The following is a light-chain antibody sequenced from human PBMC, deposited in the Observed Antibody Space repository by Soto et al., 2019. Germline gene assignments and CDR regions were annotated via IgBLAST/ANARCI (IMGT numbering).Light chain of an antibody. J-gene: IGLJ2*01. Sequence: QSVLTQPASVSGSPGQSITISCTGTSSDDGGYNYVSWYQQHPGKAPKLMIYDVSNRPSGVSNRFSGSKSGNTASLTISGLQAEDEADYYCSSYTSSSLVVFGGGTQLTVL. CDR3: SSYTSSSLVV. V-gene: IGLV2-14*01. CDR1: SSDDGGYNY. CDR2: DVS.